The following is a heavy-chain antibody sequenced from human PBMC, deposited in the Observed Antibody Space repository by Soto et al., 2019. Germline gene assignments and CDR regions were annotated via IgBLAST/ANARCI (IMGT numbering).Heavy chain of an antibody. CDR1: GGSITSGDYY. CDR2: FYYSGST. Sequence: QVQLQESGPGLVKPSQTLSLTCTVSGGSITSGDYYWSWIRQPPGKGLEWIGFFYYSGSTYYNPSLQSRVXXSXDXXKNQFSLKLSSVTAADTAVYYCARDQGYSYGSLDYWGQGMLVTVAS. D-gene: IGHD5-18*01. V-gene: IGHV4-30-4*01. CDR3: ARDQGYSYGSLDY. J-gene: IGHJ4*02.